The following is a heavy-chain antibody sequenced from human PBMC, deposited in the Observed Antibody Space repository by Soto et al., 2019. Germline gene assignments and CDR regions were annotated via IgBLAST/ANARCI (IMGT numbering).Heavy chain of an antibody. CDR3: ARATRTTVTDF. CDR1: GGSVSSDTYY. J-gene: IGHJ4*02. Sequence: SETLSLTCTVSGGSVSSDTYYWSWIRQPPGKGLEWIGYIYYSGSTNYNPSLRRRVTISFATSKNQFSLKLSSVTAADTAVYYCARATRTTVTDFWGQGTLVTVSS. CDR2: IYYSGST. V-gene: IGHV4-61*01. D-gene: IGHD4-17*01.